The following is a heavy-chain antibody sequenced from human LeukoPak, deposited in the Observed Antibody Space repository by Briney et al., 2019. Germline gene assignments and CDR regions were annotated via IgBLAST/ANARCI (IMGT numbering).Heavy chain of an antibody. D-gene: IGHD1-26*01. J-gene: IGHJ4*02. V-gene: IGHV1-8*01. CDR3: ARGGGSNGLGY. CDR1: GYTFSNYD. Sequence: GGSVKVSCMASGYTFSNYDINWVRQATGQGLEWMGWMNPNNGDTGYAQKFQGRVTMTRDTSISTAYMELSRLRSDDTAVYYCARGGGSNGLGYWGQGTLVTVSS. CDR2: MNPNNGDT.